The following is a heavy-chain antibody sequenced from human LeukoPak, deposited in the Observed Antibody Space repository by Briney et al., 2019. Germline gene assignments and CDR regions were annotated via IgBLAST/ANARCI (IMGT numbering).Heavy chain of an antibody. CDR3: ARVTVGASWFDY. CDR2: VYYSGST. D-gene: IGHD1-26*01. Sequence: SETLSLTCTVSGGSVSSGSYYWSWIRQPPGKGLEWIGYVYYSGSTNYNPSLKSRVTISVDTSKNQFSLKLSSVTAADTAVYYCARVTVGASWFDYWGQGTLVTVSS. J-gene: IGHJ4*02. CDR1: GGSVSSGSYY. V-gene: IGHV4-61*01.